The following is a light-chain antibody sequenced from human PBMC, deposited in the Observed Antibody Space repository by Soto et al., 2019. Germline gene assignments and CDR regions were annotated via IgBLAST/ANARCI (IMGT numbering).Light chain of an antibody. V-gene: IGKV1-27*01. Sequence: DIQMTQSPSSLSASVGDRVTITCRASRGIGNYFAWYQQRPGKVPELLIYAISTLQSGVPSRFSGSGSGTDFTLTVSSLQPEDVATYYCQNYDGDPWTFGQGTKVEIK. CDR1: RGIGNY. J-gene: IGKJ1*01. CDR2: AIS. CDR3: QNYDGDPWT.